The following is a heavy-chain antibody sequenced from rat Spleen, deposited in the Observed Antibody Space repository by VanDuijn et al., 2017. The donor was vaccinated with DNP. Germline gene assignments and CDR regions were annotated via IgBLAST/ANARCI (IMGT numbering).Heavy chain of an antibody. Sequence: QVQLKESGPGPVQPSETLSLTCTVSGFSLTSYGVNWVRQPPGKGLEWMGRMRYNGDTSYNSALKSRLSISRDTSKNQVFLKMNSLQTNDTGTYYCTRDGVYSSYIQPHFDYWGQGVMVTVSS. V-gene: IGHV2-63*01. CDR1: GFSLTSYG. J-gene: IGHJ2*01. CDR3: TRDGVYSSYIQPHFDY. CDR2: MRYNGDT. D-gene: IGHD1-2*01.